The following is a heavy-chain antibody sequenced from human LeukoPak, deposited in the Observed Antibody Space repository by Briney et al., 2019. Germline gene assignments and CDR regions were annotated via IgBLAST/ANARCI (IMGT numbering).Heavy chain of an antibody. CDR1: GFTFSSYA. CDR2: ITGSDGST. D-gene: IGHD2-2*01. CDR3: AKTLVPAAPNALYGAFDI. V-gene: IGHV3-23*01. Sequence: PGGSLRLSCAASGFTFSSYAMSWVRQAPGKGLEWASAITGSDGSTYYADSVKGRFTISRDNSKNTLYLQMNSLRAEDTAVYYCAKTLVPAAPNALYGAFDIWGQGTMVTVSS. J-gene: IGHJ3*02.